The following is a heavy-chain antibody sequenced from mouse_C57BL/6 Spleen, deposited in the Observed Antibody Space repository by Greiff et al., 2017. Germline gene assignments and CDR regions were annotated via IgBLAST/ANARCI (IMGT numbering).Heavy chain of an antibody. V-gene: IGHV1-7*01. CDR1: GYTFTSYW. CDR3: ARDSEGYAMDY. Sequence: QVHVKQSGAELAKPGASVKLSCKASGYTFTSYWMHWVKQRPGQGLEWIGYINPSSGYTKSNQKFKDKATLTADKSSSTAYMQLSSLTYEDSAVYYCARDSEGYAMDYWGQGTSVTVSS. J-gene: IGHJ4*01. CDR2: INPSSGYT.